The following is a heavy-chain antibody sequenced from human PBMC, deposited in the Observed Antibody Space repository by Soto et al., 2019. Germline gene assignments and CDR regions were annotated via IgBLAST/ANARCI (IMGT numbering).Heavy chain of an antibody. Sequence: LSLTCTVSGGSISSGDYYWSRIRQPPGKGLEWIGYIYYSGSTYYNPSLKSRVTISVDTSKNQFSLKLSSVTAADTAVYYCAGGFYDSSGYKRSFDYWGQGTLVTVSS. CDR2: IYYSGST. J-gene: IGHJ4*02. CDR1: GGSISSGDYY. D-gene: IGHD3-22*01. V-gene: IGHV4-30-4*01. CDR3: AGGFYDSSGYKRSFDY.